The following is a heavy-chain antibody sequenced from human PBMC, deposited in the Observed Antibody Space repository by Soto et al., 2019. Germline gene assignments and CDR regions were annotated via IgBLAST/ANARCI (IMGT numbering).Heavy chain of an antibody. V-gene: IGHV4-34*01. CDR2: INHSGST. J-gene: IGHJ6*03. CDR3: ARRHANTNTIFGVVSTPGYYYYMDV. D-gene: IGHD3-3*01. CDR1: GGSFSGYY. Sequence: SETLSLTCAVYGGSFSGYYWSWIRQPPGKGLEWIGEINHSGSTNYNPSLKSLVTISVDTSKNQFSPKLSSVTAADTAVYYCARRHANTNTIFGVVSTPGYYYYMDVWGKGTTVTVSS.